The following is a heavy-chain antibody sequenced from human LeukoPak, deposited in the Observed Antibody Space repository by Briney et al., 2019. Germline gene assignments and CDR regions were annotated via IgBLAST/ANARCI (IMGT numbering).Heavy chain of an antibody. V-gene: IGHV3-23*01. J-gene: IGHJ4*02. D-gene: IGHD6-13*01. Sequence: GGSLRLSCAASGFTFSRYAMSWVRQAPGKGLGWVSAISGSGGSTYYADSVKGRFTISRDNSKNTLYLQMNSLRAGDTAVYYCATEDSSSWCDYWGQGTLVTVSS. CDR1: GFTFSRYA. CDR2: ISGSGGST. CDR3: ATEDSSSWCDY.